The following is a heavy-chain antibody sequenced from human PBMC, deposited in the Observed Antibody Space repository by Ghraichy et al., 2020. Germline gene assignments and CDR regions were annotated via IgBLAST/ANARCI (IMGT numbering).Heavy chain of an antibody. CDR2: IYYSGST. D-gene: IGHD3-16*01. J-gene: IGHJ4*02. CDR1: GGSISSSSYY. V-gene: IGHV4-39*01. Sequence: SETLSLTCTVSGGSISSSSYYWGWIRQPPGKGLEWIGSIYYSGSTYYNPSLKSRVTISVDTSKNQFSLKLSSVTAADTAVYYCARPGGSGGNYWGQGTLVTVSS. CDR3: ARPGGSGGNY.